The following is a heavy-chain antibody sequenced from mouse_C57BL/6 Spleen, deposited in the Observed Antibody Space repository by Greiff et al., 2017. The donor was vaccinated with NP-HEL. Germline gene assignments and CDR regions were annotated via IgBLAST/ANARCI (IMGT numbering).Heavy chain of an antibody. J-gene: IGHJ2*01. D-gene: IGHD2-1*01. Sequence: QVQLQQPGAELVNPGASVNLSCKASGYTLTSYWMHWVKQRPGQGLEWIGEINPSNGRTNYNEKFKSKATLTVDKSSSTAYMQLSSPTSEDSAVDYSARLLINLYYWGQVTALTVAS. CDR2: INPSNGRT. CDR1: GYTLTSYW. CDR3: ARLLINLYY. V-gene: IGHV1S81*02.